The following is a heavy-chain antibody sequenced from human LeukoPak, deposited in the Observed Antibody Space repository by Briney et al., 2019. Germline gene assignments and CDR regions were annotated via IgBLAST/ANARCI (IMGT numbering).Heavy chain of an antibody. V-gene: IGHV4-34*01. CDR3: ARAPSDFWSGYYRSIDY. Sequence: SETLSLTCAVYGGSFSGYYWSWIRQPPGKGLEWIGEINHSGSTNYNPSLKSRVTISVDTSKNQFSLKLSSVTAADTAVYYSARAPSDFWSGYYRSIDYWGQGTLVTVSS. J-gene: IGHJ4*02. CDR2: INHSGST. D-gene: IGHD3-3*01. CDR1: GGSFSGYY.